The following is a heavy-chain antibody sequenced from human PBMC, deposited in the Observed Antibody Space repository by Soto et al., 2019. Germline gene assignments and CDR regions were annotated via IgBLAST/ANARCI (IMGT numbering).Heavy chain of an antibody. CDR2: ISSSGYTI. J-gene: IGHJ3*02. CDR3: GRDPPDI. V-gene: IGHV3-48*01. CDR1: GFTFSSYS. Sequence: EVHLVESGGGLVQPGGSLRLSCAASGFTFSSYSMNWVRQVPGKGLEWVSYISSSGYTIYYADSVKGRFTISRDNAKNSLYLQMNSLRAEDTAVYYCGRDPPDIWGQGTMVTVSS.